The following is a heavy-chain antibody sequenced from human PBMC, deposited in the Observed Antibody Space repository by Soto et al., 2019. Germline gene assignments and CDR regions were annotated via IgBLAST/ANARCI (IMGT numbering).Heavy chain of an antibody. V-gene: IGHV3-33*01. J-gene: IGHJ4*02. CDR2: IWYDGSNK. D-gene: IGHD6-13*01. CDR3: ARGAAAGTWCTDY. Sequence: QVQLVESGGGVVQPGRSLRLSCAASGFTFSSYGMHWVRQAPGKGLEWVAGIWYDGSNKYYADSVKGRFTISRDNSKNTLYLQMNSLRAEDTAVYYCARGAAAGTWCTDYWGQGTLVTVSS. CDR1: GFTFSSYG.